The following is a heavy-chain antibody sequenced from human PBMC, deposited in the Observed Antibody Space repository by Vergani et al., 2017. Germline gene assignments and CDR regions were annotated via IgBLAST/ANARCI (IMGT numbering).Heavy chain of an antibody. V-gene: IGHV1-69*01. J-gene: IGHJ5*02. CDR3: ARQQADWFDP. Sequence: QVQLVQSGAAVKKPGSSVRVSCKASGGTFSSYTISWVRQAPGQGLEWMGAIIPFFGTANYAQKFQGRVTITADESTSTAYMELSSLRSEDTAVYYCARQQADWFDPWGQGTLVTVSS. CDR1: GGTFSSYT. CDR2: IIPFFGTA.